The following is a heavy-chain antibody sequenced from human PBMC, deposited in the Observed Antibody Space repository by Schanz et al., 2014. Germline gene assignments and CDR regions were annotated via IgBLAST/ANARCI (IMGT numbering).Heavy chain of an antibody. J-gene: IGHJ6*02. CDR1: GYTFTSFG. D-gene: IGHD2-2*01. CDR2: ISAYNGNT. V-gene: IGHV1-18*01. Sequence: SCKASGYTFTSFGITWVRQAPGQGLEWMGWISAYNGNTNYAQKLQGRVTMTTDTDASTAYMELRSRRSDDTAMYYCARDRSSDSGLYHYDDKAVGGQAITDTVSS. CDR3: ARDRSSDSGLYHYDDKAV.